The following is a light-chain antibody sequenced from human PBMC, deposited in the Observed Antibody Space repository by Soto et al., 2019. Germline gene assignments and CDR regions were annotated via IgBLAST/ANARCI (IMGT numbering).Light chain of an antibody. V-gene: IGLV2-14*01. CDR1: SSDVGGYNY. CDR2: DVS. CDR3: SSYTSSSTPYV. Sequence: QSALTQPASVSGSPGQSITISCTGTSSDVGGYNYVSWYQQHPGKAPKLMIYDVSNRPSGVSNRFSGSKSGNTASLTISGLQAEGEADYYCSSYTSSSTPYVFGTGTTVTV. J-gene: IGLJ1*01.